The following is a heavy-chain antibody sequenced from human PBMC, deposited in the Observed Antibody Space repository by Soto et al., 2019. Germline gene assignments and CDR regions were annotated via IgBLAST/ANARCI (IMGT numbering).Heavy chain of an antibody. V-gene: IGHV3-48*02. CDR2: ISSSSSTI. D-gene: IGHD3-10*01. CDR1: GFTFSSYS. CDR3: ARIEVAMVRAPQQHYYGMDV. J-gene: IGHJ6*02. Sequence: EVQLVESGGGLVQPGGSLRLSCAASGFTFSSYSMNWVRQAPGKGLEWVSYISSSSSTIYYADSVKGRFTISRDNAKNSLYLQMNSLRDEDTAVYYCARIEVAMVRAPQQHYYGMDVWGQGTTVTVSS.